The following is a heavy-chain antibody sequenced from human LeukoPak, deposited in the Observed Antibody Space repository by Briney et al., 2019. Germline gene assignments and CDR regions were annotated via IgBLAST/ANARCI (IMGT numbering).Heavy chain of an antibody. Sequence: ASVKVSFKASGYSFTSYGISWVRQAPGQGLEWMGWISAYKGNTNYAQKVQGRVTMTRDTSISTAYMELSRLRPDDTAVYYCVRGTHSWYYFDYWGQGTLVTVSS. D-gene: IGHD6-13*01. J-gene: IGHJ4*02. CDR1: GYSFTSYG. CDR3: VRGTHSWYYFDY. CDR2: ISAYKGNT. V-gene: IGHV1-18*01.